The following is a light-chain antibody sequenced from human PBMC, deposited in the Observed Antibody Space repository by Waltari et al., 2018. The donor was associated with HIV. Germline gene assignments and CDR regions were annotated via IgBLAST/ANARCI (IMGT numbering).Light chain of an antibody. CDR1: SSDVGGYNY. CDR3: CSYAGSNTYL. V-gene: IGLV2-23*02. J-gene: IGLJ1*01. CDR2: DVT. Sequence: QSALTQPASVSGFPGQSITISCTGPSSDVGGYNYVSWYQQHPGKAPKLLIYDVTKRPSGVSNRFSGSKSGNTASMTISGLQAEDEADYYCCSYAGSNTYLFGTGTEVTVL.